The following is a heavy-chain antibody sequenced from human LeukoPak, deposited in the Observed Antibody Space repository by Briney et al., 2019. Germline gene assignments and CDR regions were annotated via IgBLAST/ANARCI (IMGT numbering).Heavy chain of an antibody. V-gene: IGHV1-69*05. D-gene: IGHD6-6*01. CDR1: GGTFSSYA. CDR2: SSPIFGTA. J-gene: IGHJ6*03. CDR3: ASAREYSSSSGPHYHPDMDV. Sequence: SVKVSCKASGGTFSSYAISWVRQAPGQGLEWMGGSSPIFGTANYAQKFQGRVTITTDESTSTAYLELRSLRSEDTAVYYCASAREYSSSSGPHYHPDMDVWRKGTTVTVSS.